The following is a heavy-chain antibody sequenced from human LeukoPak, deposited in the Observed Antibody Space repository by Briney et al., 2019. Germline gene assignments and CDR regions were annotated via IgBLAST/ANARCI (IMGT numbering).Heavy chain of an antibody. D-gene: IGHD6-25*01. CDR2: VHLDGTT. V-gene: IGHV4-4*02. J-gene: IGHJ4*02. CDR1: GGSVTSTNW. Sequence: SETLSLTCDVSGGSVTSTNWWTWFRQPPGKGLEWIGEVHLDGTTNYNPSLKSRLVMSADLPENHISLKLTSVTAADTAVYYCAREGGFYRPLDYSGQGTLVTVSS. CDR3: AREGGFYRPLDY.